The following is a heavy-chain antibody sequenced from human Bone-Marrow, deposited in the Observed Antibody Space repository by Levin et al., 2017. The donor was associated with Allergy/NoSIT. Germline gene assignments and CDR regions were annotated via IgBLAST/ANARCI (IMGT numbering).Heavy chain of an antibody. J-gene: IGHJ4*02. CDR3: ANAHYCDYVWGSPEGWDY. Sequence: TGGSLRLSCAASGFTFSSYGMHWVRQAPGKGLEWVAVISYDGSNKYYADSVKGRFTISRDNSKNTLYLQMNSLRAEDTAVYYCANAHYCDYVWGSPEGWDYWGQGTLVTVSS. V-gene: IGHV3-30*18. CDR2: ISYDGSNK. CDR1: GFTFSSYG. D-gene: IGHD3-16*01.